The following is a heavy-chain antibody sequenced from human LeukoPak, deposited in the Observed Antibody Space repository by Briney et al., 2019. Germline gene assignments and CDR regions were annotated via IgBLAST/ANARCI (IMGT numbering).Heavy chain of an antibody. CDR1: GFTFSSYE. V-gene: IGHV3-21*01. D-gene: IGHD2/OR15-2a*01. J-gene: IGHJ6*04. Sequence: PGGSLRLSCAASGFTFSSYEMNWVRQAPGKGLEWVSSISSSSSCIYYADSVKGRFTISRDNAKNSLYLQMNSLRAEDTAVYYCARGISSEGDVWGKGTTVTVSS. CDR3: ARGISSEGDV. CDR2: ISSSSSCI.